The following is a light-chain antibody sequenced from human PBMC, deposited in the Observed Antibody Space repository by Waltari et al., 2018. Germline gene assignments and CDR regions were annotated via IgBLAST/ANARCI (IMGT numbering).Light chain of an antibody. V-gene: IGLV2-23*02. J-gene: IGLJ3*02. CDR2: AVS. CDR3: CSYAGSRTWV. CDR1: SSDIGTFNL. Sequence: QSALTQPASVSGSPGQAISISCIGTSSDIGTFNLVSWYLQYPGTAPKLLFYAVSQRPSGVSNRFSGSQSGNTASLTISGLQAEDEAIYYCCSYAGSRTWVFGGGAKLTVL.